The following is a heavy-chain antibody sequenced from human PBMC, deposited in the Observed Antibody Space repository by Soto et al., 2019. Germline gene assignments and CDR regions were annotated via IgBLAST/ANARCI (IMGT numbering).Heavy chain of an antibody. V-gene: IGHV3-23*01. Sequence: EVQVLESGGGLVQPGGSLRLSCVASGFTFTTYAMTWVRQAPGKGLEWVSTISGSGGSTHYADSVKGRFIISRDNSKNPLYLQLNGLRAADTAVYYWAKTVLGLYCSSTICAHFDYWGQGTLVTVSS. D-gene: IGHD2-2*01. J-gene: IGHJ4*02. CDR2: ISGSGGST. CDR1: GFTFTTYA. CDR3: AKTVLGLYCSSTICAHFDY.